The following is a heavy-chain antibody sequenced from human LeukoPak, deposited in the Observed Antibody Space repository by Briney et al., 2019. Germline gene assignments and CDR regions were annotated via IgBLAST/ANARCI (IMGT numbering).Heavy chain of an antibody. J-gene: IGHJ4*02. CDR1: GYTFTSYD. D-gene: IGHD3-22*01. CDR2: IIPIFGTA. V-gene: IGHV1-69*13. CDR3: ARGGFATYYLDC. Sequence: ASVKVSCKASGYTFTSYDISWVRQAPGQGLEWMGGIIPIFGTANYAQQFQGRVTITADESTSTAYMELSSLRSEDTAVYYCARGGFATYYLDCWGQGTLVTVPS.